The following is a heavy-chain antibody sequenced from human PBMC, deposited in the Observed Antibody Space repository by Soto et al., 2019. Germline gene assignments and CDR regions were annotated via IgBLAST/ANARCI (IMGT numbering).Heavy chain of an antibody. CDR1: GGSFSGYY. J-gene: IGHJ6*02. CDR2: INHSGST. D-gene: IGHD3-10*01. CDR3: ARGESTMVRGVIMRLYYYGMDV. Sequence: PSETLSLTCAVYGGSFSGYYWSWIRQPPGKGLEWIGEINHSGSTNYNPSLKSRVAISVDTSKNQFSLKLSSVTAADTAVYCCARGESTMVRGVIMRLYYYGMDVWGQGTTVTVSS. V-gene: IGHV4-34*01.